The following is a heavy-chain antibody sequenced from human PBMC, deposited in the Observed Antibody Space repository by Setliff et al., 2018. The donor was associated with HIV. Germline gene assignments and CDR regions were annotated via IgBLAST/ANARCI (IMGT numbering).Heavy chain of an antibody. CDR2: ISGSGGST. CDR3: AKDGISGGAYPPYYFDY. D-gene: IGHD2-15*01. J-gene: IGHJ4*02. Sequence: GGSLRLSCAASGFTFNTYAMSWVRQAPGKGLEWVSVISGSGGSTFYADSVKGRFTISRDNSKNTLYLLMNGLRVEDTAVYYCAKDGISGGAYPPYYFDYWGQGTRVTVSS. V-gene: IGHV3-23*01. CDR1: GFTFNTYA.